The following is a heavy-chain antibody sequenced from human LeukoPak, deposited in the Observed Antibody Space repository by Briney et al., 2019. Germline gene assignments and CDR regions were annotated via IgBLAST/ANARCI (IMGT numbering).Heavy chain of an antibody. CDR2: INPSGGST. D-gene: IGHD4-17*01. V-gene: IGHV1-46*01. Sequence: ASVKVSCKASGYTFTSYYMHWVRQAPGQGLEWMGIINPSGGSTIYAQKFQGRITMTRDTSTSTVYMELSSLRSEDTAVYYCARTGSTVTMLYPFDHWGQGTLVTVSS. CDR3: ARTGSTVTMLYPFDH. J-gene: IGHJ4*02. CDR1: GYTFTSYY.